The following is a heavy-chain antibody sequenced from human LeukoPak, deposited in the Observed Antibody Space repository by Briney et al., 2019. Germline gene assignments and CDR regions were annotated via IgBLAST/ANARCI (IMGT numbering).Heavy chain of an antibody. V-gene: IGHV3-64D*09. J-gene: IGHJ4*02. CDR1: GFTFSSYA. D-gene: IGHD6-19*01. Sequence: GGSLRLSCSASGFTFSSYAMHWVRQAPGKGLEYVSALSSNGGSTYYADSVKGRFTISRDNSKNTLYLQMSSLRAEDTAVYYCVTPRIAVAGTVTDDYWGQGTLVTVSS. CDR2: LSSNGGST. CDR3: VTPRIAVAGTVTDDY.